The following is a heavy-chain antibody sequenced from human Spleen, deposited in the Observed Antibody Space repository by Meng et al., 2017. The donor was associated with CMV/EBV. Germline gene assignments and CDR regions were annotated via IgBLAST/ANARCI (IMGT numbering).Heavy chain of an antibody. CDR2: MYYRSKWYN. V-gene: IGHV6-1*01. D-gene: IGHD3-10*01. CDR1: XXSVSSNSAA. Sequence: QVQLQQSGPGRVKPSQTLSITCAXXXXSVSSNSAAWNWIRQSPSRGLEWLGRMYYRSKWYNDYAVSVKSRITINPDTSKNQFSLHLQSVTPEDTAVYYCARLVITMVRTPSPNWFDPWGQGTLVTVSS. CDR3: ARLVITMVRTPSPNWFDP. J-gene: IGHJ5*02.